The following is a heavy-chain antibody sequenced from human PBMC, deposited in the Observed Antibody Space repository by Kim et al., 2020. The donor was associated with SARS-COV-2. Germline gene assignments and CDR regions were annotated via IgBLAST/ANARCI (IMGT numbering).Heavy chain of an antibody. D-gene: IGHD3-10*02. CDR2: INHTGTT. Sequence: AETLSLTCAIYGGSFSRYYWSWIRQPPGKGLEWIGEINHTGTTNYNPYLKSRVTISVDTYDKQLPLKLTTVTAAETAVDYCARDYTNGDYYVWGQGTLVT. CDR3: ARDYTNGDYYV. CDR1: GGSFSRYY. V-gene: IGHV4-34*01. J-gene: IGHJ4*03.